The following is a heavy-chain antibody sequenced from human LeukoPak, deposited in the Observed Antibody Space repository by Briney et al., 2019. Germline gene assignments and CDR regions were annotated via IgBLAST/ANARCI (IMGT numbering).Heavy chain of an antibody. J-gene: IGHJ4*02. V-gene: IGHV3-48*04. CDR2: IGSGGSTI. CDR3: AGEGSGWLPNF. Sequence: GSLRLSCAASGFTFSSYSMNWVRQAPGKGLEWLSHIGSGGSTIYYADSVTGRFTISRDNAKNSLYLQMNSLRAEDTAIYYCAGEGSGWLPNFWGQGTLVTVSS. D-gene: IGHD6-19*01. CDR1: GFTFSSYS.